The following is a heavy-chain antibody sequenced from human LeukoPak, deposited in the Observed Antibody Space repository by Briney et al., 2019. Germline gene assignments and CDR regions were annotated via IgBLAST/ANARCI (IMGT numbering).Heavy chain of an antibody. V-gene: IGHV3-33*01. D-gene: IGHD3-3*01. Sequence: PGGSLRLSFAASGVTFSYYGMHWVRQAPGKGLEWVAVVWSDGSNKNYVDSVKGRFTISRDNSKNTLYLQMNSLRAEDTAVYYCARAITIFRVVPFDYWGQGTLVTVSS. CDR3: ARAITIFRVVPFDY. J-gene: IGHJ4*02. CDR1: GVTFSYYG. CDR2: VWSDGSNK.